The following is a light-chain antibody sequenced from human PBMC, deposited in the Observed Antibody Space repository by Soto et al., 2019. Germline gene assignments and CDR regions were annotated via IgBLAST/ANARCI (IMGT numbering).Light chain of an antibody. CDR2: EVS. J-gene: IGLJ3*02. CDR1: RNDVGNFNY. V-gene: IGLV2-14*01. CDR3: SSYTTSTTVM. Sequence: QSALTQPASVSGSPGQSITISCTGTRNDVGNFNYVSWYQPHPGKAPQLMIYEVSNRPSGVSNRFSGSKSGNTASLTISGLHAEDEADYYCSSYTTSTTVMFGGGTKPPS.